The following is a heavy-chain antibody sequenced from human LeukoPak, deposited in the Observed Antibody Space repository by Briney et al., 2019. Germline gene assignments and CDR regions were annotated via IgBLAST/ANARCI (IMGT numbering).Heavy chain of an antibody. CDR1: GGSFSGYC. D-gene: IGHD6-19*01. V-gene: IGHV4-34*01. CDR2: INHSGSI. Sequence: PSETLSLTCAVYGGSFSGYCWSWIRQPPGKGLEWIGEINHSGSINYNPSLKSRVTISVDTSMNQFSLKLSSVTAADTAVYYCARHAGSYSSGQYSFAYWGQGILVTVSS. CDR3: ARHAGSYSSGQYSFAY. J-gene: IGHJ4*02.